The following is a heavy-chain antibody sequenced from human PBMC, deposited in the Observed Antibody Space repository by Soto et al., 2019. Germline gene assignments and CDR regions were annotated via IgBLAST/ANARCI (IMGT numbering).Heavy chain of an antibody. D-gene: IGHD6-19*01. J-gene: IGHJ3*01. CDR3: ARDADEVDGIEDAFDF. CDR2: ISSSGSTI. CDR1: GFTFSDYY. Sequence: PGGSRRLSCAVSGFTFSDYYMSWIRQAPGKGLEWDSYISSSGSTIYHADSVKDRFTIPRDTAKNSLYLLRNSRRAEDTAVYYGARDADEVDGIEDAFDFWGQGTLVTVSS. V-gene: IGHV3-11*01.